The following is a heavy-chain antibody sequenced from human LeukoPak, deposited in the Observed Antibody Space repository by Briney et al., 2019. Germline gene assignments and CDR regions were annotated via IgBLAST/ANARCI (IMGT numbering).Heavy chain of an antibody. D-gene: IGHD6-13*01. J-gene: IGHJ4*02. V-gene: IGHV3-30*18. Sequence: PGRSLRLSCAASGSTFSSYDMHWVRQAPGKGLEWVAVISYDGSNKYYADSVKGRFTISRDNSKNTLYLQMNSLRAEDTAVYYCAKDAAAAVSYYFDYWGQGTLVTVSS. CDR1: GSTFSSYD. CDR3: AKDAAAAVSYYFDY. CDR2: ISYDGSNK.